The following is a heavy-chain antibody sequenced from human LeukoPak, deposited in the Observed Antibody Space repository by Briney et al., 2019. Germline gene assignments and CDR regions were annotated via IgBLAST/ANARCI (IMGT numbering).Heavy chain of an antibody. V-gene: IGHV4-34*01. CDR3: ARLHYYDSSGYIDAFDI. Sequence: SETLSLTCAVYGGSFSGYYWSWIRQPPGKGLEWIGEINHSGSTNYNPSLKSRVTISVDTSKNQFSLKLSSVTAADTAVYYCARLHYYDSSGYIDAFDIWGQGTMVTVSS. CDR2: INHSGST. D-gene: IGHD3-22*01. J-gene: IGHJ3*02. CDR1: GGSFSGYY.